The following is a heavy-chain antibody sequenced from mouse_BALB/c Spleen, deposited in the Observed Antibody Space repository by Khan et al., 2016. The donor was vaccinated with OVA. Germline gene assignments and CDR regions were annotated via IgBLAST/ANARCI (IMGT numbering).Heavy chain of an antibody. J-gene: IGHJ4*01. V-gene: IGHV1S41*01. CDR1: GYTFTSYW. CDR2: IAPGSGST. CDR3: ARENYYGSTRYAMDY. Sequence: DLVKPGASVKLSCKASGYTFTSYWINWIKQRPGQGLELIGRIAPGSGSTYYSEMFKDKATLTVDTSSSTAYIQLSSLSSEDSAVYFCARENYYGSTRYAMDYWGQGTSVTVSS. D-gene: IGHD1-1*01.